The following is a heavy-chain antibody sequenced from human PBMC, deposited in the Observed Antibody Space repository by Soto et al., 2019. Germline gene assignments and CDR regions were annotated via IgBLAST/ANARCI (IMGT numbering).Heavy chain of an antibody. V-gene: IGHV3-21*01. CDR3: ARDRDGWDSTDLGHYFDN. Sequence: GGSLRLSCSASGFTFSSYSMNWVRQAPGKGLEWVSSISNSGNFIYYADSVKGRFTISRDNSKKALYLQMNSLRVEDTAVYYCARDRDGWDSTDLGHYFDNWGQGTLVTVSS. CDR2: ISNSGNFI. J-gene: IGHJ4*02. CDR1: GFTFSSYS. D-gene: IGHD1-26*01.